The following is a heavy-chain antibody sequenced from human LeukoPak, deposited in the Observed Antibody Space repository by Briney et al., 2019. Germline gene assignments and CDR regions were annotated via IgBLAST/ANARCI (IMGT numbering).Heavy chain of an antibody. CDR1: GGTFSSYA. CDR2: IIPILGIA. Sequence: SVKVSCKASGGTFSSYAISWVRQAPGQGLEWMGRIIPILGIANHAQKFQGRVTITADKSTSTAYMELSSLRSEDTAVYYCAPTDAGSGSYSGYWGQGTLVTVSS. V-gene: IGHV1-69*04. CDR3: APTDAGSGSYSGY. D-gene: IGHD1-26*01. J-gene: IGHJ4*02.